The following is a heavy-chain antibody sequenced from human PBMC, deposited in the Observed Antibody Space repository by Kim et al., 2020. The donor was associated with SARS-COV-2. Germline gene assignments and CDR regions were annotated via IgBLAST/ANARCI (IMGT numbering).Heavy chain of an antibody. J-gene: IGHJ4*02. Sequence: SETLSLTCAVYGGSFSGYYWSWIRQPPGKGLEWIGEINHSGSTNYNPSLKSRVTISVDTYKNQFSLKLSSVTAADTAVYYCARANYGSGSYYDPSNSYFDYWGQGTLVTVSS. D-gene: IGHD3-10*01. V-gene: IGHV4-34*01. CDR3: ARANYGSGSYYDPSNSYFDY. CDR2: INHSGST. CDR1: GGSFSGYY.